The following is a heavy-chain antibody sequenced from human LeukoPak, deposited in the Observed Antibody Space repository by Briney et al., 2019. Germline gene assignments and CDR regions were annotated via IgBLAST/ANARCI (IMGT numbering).Heavy chain of an antibody. CDR1: GFTFISYW. Sequence: GGSLRLSCAASGFTFISYWMTWVRQAPGKGLEWVANIKQDGHEKYYVDSVKGRFTISRDNAKNSLYLQMNSLRAEDTDVYYCARADYGDSVDCWGQGTLVTVSS. V-gene: IGHV3-7*01. J-gene: IGHJ4*02. D-gene: IGHD4-17*01. CDR2: IKQDGHEK. CDR3: ARADYGDSVDC.